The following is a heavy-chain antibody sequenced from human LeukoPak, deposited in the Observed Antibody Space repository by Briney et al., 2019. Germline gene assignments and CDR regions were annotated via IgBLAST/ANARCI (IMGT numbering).Heavy chain of an antibody. CDR2: ISAYNGNT. CDR3: TRIGLFNWNAEDN. CDR1: GYTFSSYG. Sequence: ASVRVSCNASGYTFSSYGISWVRQAPGQGLEWMGWISAYNGNTNYAQKLQGRVTMTTDTSTSTAYMELRSLRSDDTAVYYCTRIGLFNWNAEDNWGQGTLVTVSS. D-gene: IGHD1-20*01. J-gene: IGHJ4*02. V-gene: IGHV1-18*01.